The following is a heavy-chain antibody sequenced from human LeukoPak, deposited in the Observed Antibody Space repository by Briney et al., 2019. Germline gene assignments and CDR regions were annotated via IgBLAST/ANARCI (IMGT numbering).Heavy chain of an antibody. D-gene: IGHD2-2*01. Sequence: GGSLRLSCAASGYTFSSYEMNWVRQAPGKGLEGVSYISSSGSTIYYADSVKGRFTITRDNAKNSLYLQMNSLRADDTAVYYCARGGSYHETDLALDYWGQGTLVIVSS. CDR1: GYTFSSYE. V-gene: IGHV3-48*03. CDR2: ISSSGSTI. J-gene: IGHJ4*02. CDR3: ARGGSYHETDLALDY.